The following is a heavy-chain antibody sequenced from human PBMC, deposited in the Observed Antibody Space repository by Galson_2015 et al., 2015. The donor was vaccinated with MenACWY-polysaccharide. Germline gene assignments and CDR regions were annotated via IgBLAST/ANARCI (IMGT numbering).Heavy chain of an antibody. D-gene: IGHD2-21*02. CDR1: GYTFTDSG. V-gene: IGHV1-18*01. CDR2: ISSKSGKT. Sequence: SVKVSCKGSGYTFTDSGISWVRQAPGQGLEWVGWISSKSGKTKYGWKFQGRVAMTRDTSTTTAYMELRRLKSDDTAFYYCARDRDWALDHWGQGTLVTVSS. J-gene: IGHJ4*02. CDR3: ARDRDWALDH.